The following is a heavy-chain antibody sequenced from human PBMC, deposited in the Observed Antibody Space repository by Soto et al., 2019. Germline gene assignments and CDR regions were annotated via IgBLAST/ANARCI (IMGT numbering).Heavy chain of an antibody. D-gene: IGHD5-12*01. J-gene: IGHJ3*02. V-gene: IGHV3-30*04. CDR1: GFTFSSYA. CDR3: ARTKKRGYSGYDAFDI. CDR2: ISYDGSNK. Sequence: GGSLRLSCAASGFTFSSYAMHWVRQAPGKGLEWVAVISYDGSNKYYADSVKGRFTISRDNSKNTLYLQMNSLRAEDTAVYYCARTKKRGYSGYDAFDIWGQGTMVTVSS.